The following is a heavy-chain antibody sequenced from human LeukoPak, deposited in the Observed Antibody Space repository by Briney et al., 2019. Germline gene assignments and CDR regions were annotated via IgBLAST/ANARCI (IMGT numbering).Heavy chain of an antibody. D-gene: IGHD6-19*01. J-gene: IGHJ4*02. CDR2: FGPEDGET. Sequence: ASVKVSCKVSGYTLTELSMHWVRQAPGKGLEWMGGFGPEDGETIYAQKFQGRVTMTEDTSTDTAYMELSSLRSEDTAVYYCATGFLSYSSGWYGGYWGQGTLVTVSS. CDR3: ATGFLSYSSGWYGGY. V-gene: IGHV1-24*01. CDR1: GYTLTELS.